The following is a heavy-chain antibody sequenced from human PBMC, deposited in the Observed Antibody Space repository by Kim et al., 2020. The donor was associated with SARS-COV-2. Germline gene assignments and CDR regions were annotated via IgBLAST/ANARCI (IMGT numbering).Heavy chain of an antibody. D-gene: IGHD5-18*01. Sequence: YAQKFQGRVTITADESTSTAYMELSSLRSEDTAVYYCARDRGYSYGTADYWGQGTLVTVSS. V-gene: IGHV1-69*01. J-gene: IGHJ4*02. CDR3: ARDRGYSYGTADY.